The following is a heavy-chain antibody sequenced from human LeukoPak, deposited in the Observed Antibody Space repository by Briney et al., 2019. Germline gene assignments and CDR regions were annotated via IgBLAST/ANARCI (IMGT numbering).Heavy chain of an antibody. V-gene: IGHV1-69*13. D-gene: IGHD2-2*01. CDR3: ATGDNCSSTSCYYYYYYGMDV. CDR1: GGTFSSYA. CDR2: IIPIFGTA. J-gene: IGHJ6*02. Sequence: SVKVSCKASGGTFSSYAISWVRQAPGQGLEWMGGIIPIFGTANYAQKFQGRVTITADESTSTAYMELSSLRSEDTAVYYCATGDNCSSTSCYYYYYYGMDVWGQGTTVTVSS.